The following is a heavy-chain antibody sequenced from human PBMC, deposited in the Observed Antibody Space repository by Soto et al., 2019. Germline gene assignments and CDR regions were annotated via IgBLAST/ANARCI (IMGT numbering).Heavy chain of an antibody. CDR2: IIPIFGTA. D-gene: IGHD2-15*01. J-gene: IGHJ4*02. V-gene: IGHV1-69*13. CDR1: GGTFSSYA. CDR3: ARDDPYCSGGSCYYYY. Sequence: SVKVSCKASGGTFSSYAISWVRQAPGQGLEWMGGIIPIFGTANYAQKFQGRVTITADESTSTAYMELSSLRSEDTAVYYCARDDPYCSGGSCYYYYWGQGTLVTVSS.